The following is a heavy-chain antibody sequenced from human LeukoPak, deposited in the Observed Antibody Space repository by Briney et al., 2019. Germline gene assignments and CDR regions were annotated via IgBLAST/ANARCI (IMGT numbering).Heavy chain of an antibody. J-gene: IGHJ5*02. CDR3: ARILGYCTNGVCSDNWFDP. V-gene: IGHV1-46*01. CDR2: INPSGGST. CDR1: GYTFTSYY. D-gene: IGHD2-8*01. Sequence: GASVKVSCKASGYTFTSYYMHWVRQAPGQGLEWMGIINPSGGSTSYAPKFQGRVTMTRDTSTSTVYMELSSLRSEDTAVYYCARILGYCTNGVCSDNWFDPWGQGTLVTVSS.